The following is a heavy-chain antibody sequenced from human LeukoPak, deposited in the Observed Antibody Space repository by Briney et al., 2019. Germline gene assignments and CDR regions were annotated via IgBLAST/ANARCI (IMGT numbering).Heavy chain of an antibody. CDR3: ARRLYSSGWYGKDGAFDI. Sequence: SETLSLTCTVSGGSISSYYWSWIRQPPGKGLEWIGCISYSGSTNYNPSLKSRVTISVDTSKNQFSLKLSSVTAADTAVYYCARRLYSSGWYGKDGAFDIWGQGTMVTVSS. J-gene: IGHJ3*02. D-gene: IGHD6-19*01. CDR2: ISYSGST. CDR1: GGSISSYY. V-gene: IGHV4-59*08.